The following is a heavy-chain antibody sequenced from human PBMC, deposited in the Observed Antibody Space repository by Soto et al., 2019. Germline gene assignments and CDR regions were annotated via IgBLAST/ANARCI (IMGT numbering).Heavy chain of an antibody. D-gene: IGHD6-13*01. CDR1: GYSFTSYW. CDR3: ASQPQKKDSSSWYPPLGY. CDR2: IYPGDSDT. V-gene: IGHV5-51*01. J-gene: IGHJ4*02. Sequence: GESLKISCKGSGYSFTSYWIDWVRQMPGKGLEWMGIIYPGDSDTRYSPSFQGQVTISADKSISTAYLQWSSLKASDTAMYYCASQPQKKDSSSWYPPLGYWGQGTLVTVSS.